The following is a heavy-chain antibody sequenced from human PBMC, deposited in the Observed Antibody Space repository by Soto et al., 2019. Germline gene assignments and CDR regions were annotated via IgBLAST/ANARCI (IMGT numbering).Heavy chain of an antibody. J-gene: IGHJ4*02. CDR3: AKGYYNFWSGYDY. CDR2: ISSSSSYI. Sequence: GGSLRLSCAASGFTFSSYSMNWVRQAPGKGLEWVSSISSSSSYIYYADSVKGRFTISRDNSKNSLYLQMNSLRAEDTGVYYWAKGYYNFWSGYDYWGQGALVTVSS. D-gene: IGHD3-3*01. CDR1: GFTFSSYS. V-gene: IGHV3-21*04.